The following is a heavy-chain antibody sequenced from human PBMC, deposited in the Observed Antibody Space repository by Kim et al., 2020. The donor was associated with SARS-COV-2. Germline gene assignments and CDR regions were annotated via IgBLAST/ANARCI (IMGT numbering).Heavy chain of an antibody. CDR1: GGSFSGYY. V-gene: IGHV4-34*01. Sequence: SETLSLTCAVYGGSFSGYYWSWIRQPPGKGLEWIGEINHSGSTNYNPSLKSRVTISVDTSKNQFSLKLSSVTAADTAVYYCARGLLQVYWYRGAFDIWGQGTMVTVPS. CDR2: INHSGST. J-gene: IGHJ3*02. D-gene: IGHD2-8*02. CDR3: ARGLLQVYWYRGAFDI.